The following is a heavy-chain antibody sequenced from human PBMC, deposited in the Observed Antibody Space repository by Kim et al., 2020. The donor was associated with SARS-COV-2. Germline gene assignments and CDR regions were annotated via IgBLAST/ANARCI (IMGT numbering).Heavy chain of an antibody. D-gene: IGHD5-12*01. CDR3: ARDGAVSTRAYYYYGMDV. V-gene: IGHV4-34*01. CDR2: INHSGST. Sequence: SETLSLTCAVYGGSFSGYYWSWIRQPPGKGLEWIGEINHSGSTNYNPSLKSRVTISVDTSKNQFSLKLSSVTAADTAVYYCARDGAVSTRAYYYYGMDV. J-gene: IGHJ6*01. CDR1: GGSFSGYY.